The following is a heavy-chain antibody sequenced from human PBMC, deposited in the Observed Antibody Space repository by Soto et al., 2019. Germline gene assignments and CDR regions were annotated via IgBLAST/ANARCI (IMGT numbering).Heavy chain of an antibody. CDR3: ARVDTAMVTDSSGCYYLLSCLDY. CDR2: ISAYNGNT. D-gene: IGHD5-18*01. Sequence: QVQLVQSGAEVKKPGASVKVSCKASGYTFTSYGISWVRQAPGQGLEWMGWISAYNGNTNYAQKLQGRVTMTTDTSTSTAYMELRSLRSDDTAVYYCARVDTAMVTDSSGCYYLLSCLDYWGQGTLVTVSS. V-gene: IGHV1-18*01. J-gene: IGHJ4*02. CDR1: GYTFTSYG.